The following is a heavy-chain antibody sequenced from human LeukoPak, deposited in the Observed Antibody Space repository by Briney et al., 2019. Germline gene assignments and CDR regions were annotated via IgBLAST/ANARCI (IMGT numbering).Heavy chain of an antibody. D-gene: IGHD5-12*01. V-gene: IGHV3-23*01. CDR3: AKGGLRIHSDY. Sequence: GESLRLSCAASGFTIRSYAMSWVRQVPGKGLAWVSAISGTGGSTYYADSVRGRFTISRDNSKNTLYLQMNSLRAEDTALYYCAKGGLRIHSDYWGQGTLVTVSS. CDR2: ISGTGGST. CDR1: GFTIRSYA. J-gene: IGHJ4*02.